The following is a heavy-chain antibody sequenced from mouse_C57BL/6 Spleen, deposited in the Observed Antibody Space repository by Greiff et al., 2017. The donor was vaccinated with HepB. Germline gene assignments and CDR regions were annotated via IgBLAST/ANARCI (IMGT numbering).Heavy chain of an antibody. V-gene: IGHV7-3*01. CDR1: GFTFTDYY. CDR2: IRNKANGYTT. J-gene: IGHJ4*01. D-gene: IGHD2-1*01. CDR3: ARYSDYGNFYAMDY. Sequence: EVKLQESGGGLVQPGGSLSLSCAASGFTFTDYYMSWVRQPPGKALEWLGFIRNKANGYTTEYSASVKGRFTISRDNSQSILYLQMNALRAEDSATYYCARYSDYGNFYAMDYWGQGTSVTVSS.